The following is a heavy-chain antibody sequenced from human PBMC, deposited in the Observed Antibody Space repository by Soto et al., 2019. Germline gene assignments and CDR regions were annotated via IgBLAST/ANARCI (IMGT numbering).Heavy chain of an antibody. Sequence: LRLSCAASGFTFDDYGMHWVRQAPGKGLEWVSGISWNSGSIGYADSVKGRFIISRDNAKNSLYLQMNNLRPEDTAFYFCAKVSTTHTFGPLDPWGQGTLVTVAS. V-gene: IGHV3-9*01. CDR3: AKVSTTHTFGPLDP. CDR2: ISWNSGSI. J-gene: IGHJ5*02. D-gene: IGHD1-1*01. CDR1: GFTFDDYG.